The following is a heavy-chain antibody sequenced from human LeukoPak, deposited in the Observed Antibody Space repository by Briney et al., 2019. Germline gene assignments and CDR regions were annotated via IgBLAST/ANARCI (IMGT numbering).Heavy chain of an antibody. CDR2: IIPIFGTA. D-gene: IGHD4-11*01. J-gene: IGHJ4*02. CDR1: GGTFSSYA. V-gene: IGHV1-69*13. Sequence: ASVKVSCKASGGTFSSYAISWVRQAPGQGLEWMGGIIPIFGTANYAQKFQGRVTITADESTSTAYMELSSLRSEDTAVYYCARDRNDYSNSFDYWGQGTLVTVSS. CDR3: ARDRNDYSNSFDY.